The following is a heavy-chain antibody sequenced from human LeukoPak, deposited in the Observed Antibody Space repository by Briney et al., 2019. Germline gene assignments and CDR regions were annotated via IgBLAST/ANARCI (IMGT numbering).Heavy chain of an antibody. CDR3: ARGLGFGPGYFQH. Sequence: PSETLSLTCTVSGGSISSSSYYWGWIRQPPGKGLEWIGSIYYSGSTYYNPSLKSRVTISVDTSKNQFSLKLSSVTAADTAVYYCARGLGFGPGYFQHWGQGTLVTVSS. D-gene: IGHD3-3*01. J-gene: IGHJ1*01. CDR2: IYYSGST. V-gene: IGHV4-39*01. CDR1: GGSISSSSYY.